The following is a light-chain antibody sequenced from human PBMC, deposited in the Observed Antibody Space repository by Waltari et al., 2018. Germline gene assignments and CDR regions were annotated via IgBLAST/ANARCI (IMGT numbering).Light chain of an antibody. CDR2: ENN. Sequence: QSVLTQPPSVSAAPGQKVTISCSGSSPNIGTNYVTWYQQLPGTAPKLLIYENNKRPSGIPDRFSGSKSGTSATLGITGLQTGDEADYYCGTWDSSLSAGVFGGGTKLTVL. V-gene: IGLV1-51*02. J-gene: IGLJ3*02. CDR1: SPNIGTNY. CDR3: GTWDSSLSAGV.